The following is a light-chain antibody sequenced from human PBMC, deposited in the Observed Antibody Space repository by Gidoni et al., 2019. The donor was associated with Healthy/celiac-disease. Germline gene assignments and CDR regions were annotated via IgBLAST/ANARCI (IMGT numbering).Light chain of an antibody. Sequence: ETVLTQPPATLSLSPGERATLSCRASQSVSRYLAWYQQKPGQAPRLLIYDASNRATGLPARFSGSGSVTDFTLTISSLDPEDFAVYYCQQRSNLITFGPGTKVDIK. V-gene: IGKV3-11*01. CDR3: QQRSNLIT. CDR1: QSVSRY. J-gene: IGKJ3*01. CDR2: DAS.